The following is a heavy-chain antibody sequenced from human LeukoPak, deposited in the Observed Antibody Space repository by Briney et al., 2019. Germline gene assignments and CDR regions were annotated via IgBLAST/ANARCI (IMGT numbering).Heavy chain of an antibody. D-gene: IGHD3-3*01. CDR1: GFTFSDYY. Sequence: GGSLRLSCAASGFTFSDYYMSWIRQAPGKGLEWVGRIKSNSDGGRTDSAAPVKGRFTISRDDSKNTLYLQMNSLKTEDTGVYNCTTDPQRGYYFDYWGQGTLVTVSS. V-gene: IGHV3-15*01. CDR3: TTDPQRGYYFDY. J-gene: IGHJ4*02. CDR2: IKSNSDGGRT.